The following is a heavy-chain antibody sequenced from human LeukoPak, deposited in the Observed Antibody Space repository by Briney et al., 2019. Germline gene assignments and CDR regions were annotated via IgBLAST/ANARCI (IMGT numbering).Heavy chain of an antibody. V-gene: IGHV4-30-2*01. CDR2: IYHSGST. D-gene: IGHD7-27*01. CDR1: GGSISSGGYY. Sequence: SETLSLTCTVSGGSISSGGYYWSWIRQPPGKGLEWIGYIYHSGSTYYNPSLKSRVTISVDRSKNQFSLKLSSVTAADTAAYYCARADWGSAAFDIWGQGTMVTVSS. CDR3: ARADWGSAAFDI. J-gene: IGHJ3*02.